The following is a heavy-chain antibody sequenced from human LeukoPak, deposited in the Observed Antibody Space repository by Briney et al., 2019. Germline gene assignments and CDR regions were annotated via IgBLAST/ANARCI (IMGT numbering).Heavy chain of an antibody. J-gene: IGHJ4*02. Sequence: ASVKVSCKASGYTFPSNGIIWVRQAPGQGLEWMGWISAYNGDTKYAHKLQGRVTMTTETSTSTVYMELRSLRSDDTAVYYCARGPAAMMGRVDYWGQGTLVTVSS. V-gene: IGHV1-18*01. CDR3: ARGPAAMMGRVDY. CDR2: ISAYNGDT. CDR1: GYTFPSNG. D-gene: IGHD2-2*01.